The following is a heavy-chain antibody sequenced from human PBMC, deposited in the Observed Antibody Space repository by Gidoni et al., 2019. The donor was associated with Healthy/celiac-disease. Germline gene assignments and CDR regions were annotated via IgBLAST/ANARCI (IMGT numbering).Heavy chain of an antibody. CDR3: TRADTMIGAADY. Sequence: SVKGRFTISRDDSKSIAYLQMNSLKTEDTAVYYCTRADTMIGAADYWGQGTLVTVSS. J-gene: IGHJ4*02. V-gene: IGHV3-49*02. D-gene: IGHD3-22*01.